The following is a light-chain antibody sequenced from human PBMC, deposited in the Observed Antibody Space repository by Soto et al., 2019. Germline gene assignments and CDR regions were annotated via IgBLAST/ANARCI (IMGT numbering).Light chain of an antibody. V-gene: IGLV2-14*01. CDR3: SSYSATNTLV. CDR2: EVT. J-gene: IGLJ1*01. Sequence: QSVLTQPASVSGSPGQSITISCTGTSSDIGDYPYVSWYQQHPAKVPKLIIYEVTNRPFGVTGRFSGSKSQNSASLTISGLQADDEADYYCSSYSATNTLVFGSGTKVTVL. CDR1: SSDIGDYPY.